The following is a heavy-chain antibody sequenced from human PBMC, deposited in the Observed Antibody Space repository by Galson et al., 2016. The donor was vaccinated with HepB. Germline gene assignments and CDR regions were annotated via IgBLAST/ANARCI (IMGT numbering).Heavy chain of an antibody. V-gene: IGHV3-33*01. Sequence: SLRLSCAASGFTFSHFGMHWVRQAPGKGLEWVAVIWHDGTNENYAASVKGRFSISRDNSKSMLYLQMDSLRVEDIAVYYCARVRSSSWFDSWGQGTLVTVS. J-gene: IGHJ5*01. D-gene: IGHD6-13*01. CDR1: GFTFSHFG. CDR3: ARVRSSSWFDS. CDR2: IWHDGTNE.